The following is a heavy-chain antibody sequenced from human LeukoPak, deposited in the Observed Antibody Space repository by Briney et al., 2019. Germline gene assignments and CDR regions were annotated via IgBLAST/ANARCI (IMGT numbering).Heavy chain of an antibody. CDR1: GFTFSSYA. Sequence: GGSLRLSCAASGFTFSSYAMSWVRQAPGKGLEWVSAISGSGGSTYYADSVKGRFTISRDNSKNTLYLQMNSLRAEDTAVYYCAKAPRYYDSSGYYYYKVYFDYWGQGTLVTASS. J-gene: IGHJ4*02. D-gene: IGHD3-22*01. CDR2: ISGSGGST. CDR3: AKAPRYYDSSGYYYYKVYFDY. V-gene: IGHV3-23*01.